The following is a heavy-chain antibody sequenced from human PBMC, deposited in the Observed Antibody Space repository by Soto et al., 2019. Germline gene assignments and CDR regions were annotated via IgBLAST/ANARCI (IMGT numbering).Heavy chain of an antibody. CDR3: ARRTRRNYYGSGSFYYMDV. CDR1: GGSISSYY. CDR2: IYYSGST. J-gene: IGHJ6*03. D-gene: IGHD3-10*01. Sequence: PSATLSLTCTVSGGSISSYYWSWIRQPPGKGLEWIGYIYYSGSTNYNPSLKSRVTISVDTSKNQFSLKLSSVTAADTAVYYCARRTRRNYYGSGSFYYMDVWGKGTTVTVSS. V-gene: IGHV4-59*08.